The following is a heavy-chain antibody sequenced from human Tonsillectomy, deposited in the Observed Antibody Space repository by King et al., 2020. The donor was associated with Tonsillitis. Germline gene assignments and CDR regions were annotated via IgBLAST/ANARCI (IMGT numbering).Heavy chain of an antibody. CDR1: GGSISSGSHY. CDR3: ARDDFWSGYGLWDIETWFDP. CDR2: IYTSGST. V-gene: IGHV4-61*02. Sequence: QLQESGPGLVKPSQTLSLTCIVSGGSISSGSHYWSWIRQPAGKGLEWIGRIYTSGSTNYNPSLRSRVTMSVVTSKNQFSLKLSSVTAADTAVYYCARDDFWSGYGLWDIETWFDPWGQGTLVTVSS. J-gene: IGHJ5*02. D-gene: IGHD3-3*01.